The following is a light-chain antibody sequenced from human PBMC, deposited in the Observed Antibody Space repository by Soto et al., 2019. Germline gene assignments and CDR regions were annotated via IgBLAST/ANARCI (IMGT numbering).Light chain of an antibody. V-gene: IGLV2-14*01. CDR3: SSYTSTSSVV. J-gene: IGLJ2*01. Sequence: QSALTQPASVSGSPGQSITISCTGTSSDVGGYNYVSWYQQHPGKAPKLMIYDVSNRPSGVSNRFSGFKSGNTASLTISGLQAADEADYYCSSYTSTSSVVFGGWTKLTVL. CDR1: SSDVGGYNY. CDR2: DVS.